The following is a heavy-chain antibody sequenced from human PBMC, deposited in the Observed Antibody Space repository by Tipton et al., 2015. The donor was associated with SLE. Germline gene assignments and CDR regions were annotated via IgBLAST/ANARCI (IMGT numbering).Heavy chain of an antibody. CDR1: GGSISSYF. CDR2: IYTSGST. D-gene: IGHD4-17*01. Sequence: LRLSCTVSGGSISSYFWGWIRQPAGKGLEWIGRIYTSGSTNYNPSRKSRVTMSVDTSKNQFSLKLSSVTAADTAVYYCARGDYGDDFDYWGQGTLVTVSS. V-gene: IGHV4-4*07. J-gene: IGHJ4*02. CDR3: ARGDYGDDFDY.